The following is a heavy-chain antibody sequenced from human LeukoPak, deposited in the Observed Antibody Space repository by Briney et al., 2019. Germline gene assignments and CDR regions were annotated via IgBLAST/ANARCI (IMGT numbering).Heavy chain of an antibody. CDR1: GFTFSNTW. CDR2: IKSKTDGGTT. Sequence: GGSLRLSCAASGFTFSNTWMSWVRQAPGKGLEWVGRIKSKTDGGTTDYAAPVKGRFSITRDDSKNTLYLQMNSLKTEGTAVYYCSTDSTIVYRGQGTLVTVSS. V-gene: IGHV3-15*01. CDR3: STDSTIVY. J-gene: IGHJ4*02. D-gene: IGHD3-9*01.